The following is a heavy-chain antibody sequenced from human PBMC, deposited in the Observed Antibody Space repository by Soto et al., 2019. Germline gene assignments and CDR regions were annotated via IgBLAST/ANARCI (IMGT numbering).Heavy chain of an antibody. J-gene: IGHJ6*02. Sequence: PGESLKISCKGSGYSFTSYWIGWVRQMPGKGLDWMGIIYPGDSDTRYSPSFQGQVTISADKSISTAYLQWSSLKASDTAMYYCARHLADYSKPYHYYYGLDVWGQGTTVTVSS. D-gene: IGHD4-4*01. V-gene: IGHV5-51*01. CDR1: GYSFTSYW. CDR3: ARHLADYSKPYHYYYGLDV. CDR2: IYPGDSDT.